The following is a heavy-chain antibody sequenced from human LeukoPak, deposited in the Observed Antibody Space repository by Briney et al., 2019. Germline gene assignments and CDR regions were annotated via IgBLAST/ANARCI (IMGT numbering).Heavy chain of an antibody. D-gene: IGHD6-13*01. CDR1: RFTFSNYW. CDR2: IKQDGSEK. V-gene: IGHV3-7*01. CDR3: AREGIAAAVLDY. Sequence: GGSLRLSCVASRFTFSNYWMSWVRQAPGKGLEWVANIKQDGSEKYYVDSVKGRFTISRDNAKNSLYLQMNSLRAEDTAVYYCAREGIAAAVLDYWGQGTLVTVSS. J-gene: IGHJ4*02.